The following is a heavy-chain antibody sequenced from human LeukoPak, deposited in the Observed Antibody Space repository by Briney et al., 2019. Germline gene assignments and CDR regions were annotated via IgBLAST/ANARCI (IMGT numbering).Heavy chain of an antibody. V-gene: IGHV3-30*02. CDR2: IRYDGSNK. J-gene: IGHJ3*02. CDR3: AKDRGVAITMIVVVIDAFDI. Sequence: GGSLRLSCAASGFTFSSYGMHWVRQAPGKGLEWVAFIRYDGSNKYYADSAKGRFTISRDNSKNTLYLQTNSLRAEDTAVYYCAKDRGVAITMIVVVIDAFDIWGQGTMVTVSS. CDR1: GFTFSSYG. D-gene: IGHD3-22*01.